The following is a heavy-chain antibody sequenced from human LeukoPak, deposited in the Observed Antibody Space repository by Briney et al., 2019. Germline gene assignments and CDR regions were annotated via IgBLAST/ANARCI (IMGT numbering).Heavy chain of an antibody. CDR3: AKTYYYDSSGYYSGASDY. V-gene: IGHV3-23*01. D-gene: IGHD3-22*01. CDR1: GFTFSDYT. CDR2: ISGSGGIT. J-gene: IGHJ4*02. Sequence: GGSLRLSCAASGFTFSDYTMSWVRQAPGKGLEWVSGISGSGGITYYADSVKGRFTVSRDNSKNTLHLQMNSLRAEDTAVYYCAKTYYYDSSGYYSGASDYWGQGTLVTVSS.